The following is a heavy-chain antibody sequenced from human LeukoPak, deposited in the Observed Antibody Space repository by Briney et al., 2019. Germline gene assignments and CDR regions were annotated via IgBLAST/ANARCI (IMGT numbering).Heavy chain of an antibody. CDR3: AREQYENYYYYGMDV. V-gene: IGHV3-30-3*01. D-gene: IGHD2-2*01. CDR1: GFTFSRYS. Sequence: PGGSLRLSCAASGFTFSRYSIHWVRQAPGKGLEWVAVISYDGSSEYYADSVKGRFTISRDNSKNTLYLQMNSLRAEDTAVYYCAREQYENYYYYGMDVWGQGTTVTVSS. CDR2: ISYDGSSE. J-gene: IGHJ6*02.